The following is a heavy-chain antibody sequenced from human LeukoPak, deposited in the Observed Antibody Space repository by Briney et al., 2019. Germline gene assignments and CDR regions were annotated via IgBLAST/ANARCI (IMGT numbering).Heavy chain of an antibody. CDR3: ARRSVTRWYYSD. CDR1: GGSISSYY. J-gene: IGHJ4*02. V-gene: IGHV4-4*09. Sequence: SETLSLTCSVSGGSISSYYWSWIRQPPGKGLEWIGYTSPTGGTNYNPSLTGRVTVSVDTSKNLFSLILDPVTAADTAVYFCARRSVTRWYYSDWGQGTLVTVSS. CDR2: TSPTGGT. D-gene: IGHD3-10*01.